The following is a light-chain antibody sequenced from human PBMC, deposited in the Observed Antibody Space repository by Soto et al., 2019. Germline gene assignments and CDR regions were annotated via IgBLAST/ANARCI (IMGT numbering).Light chain of an antibody. J-gene: IGLJ1*01. Sequence: QSVLTQPASMSGSPGQSITISCTGTSSDFGSYNLVSWYQQHPGKAPKLMIYEDSKRPSGVSNRFSGSKSGNTASLTISGLQAEDDADYYCCSYAGSSTYVFGTGTKVT. CDR3: CSYAGSSTYV. V-gene: IGLV2-23*01. CDR1: SSDFGSYNL. CDR2: EDS.